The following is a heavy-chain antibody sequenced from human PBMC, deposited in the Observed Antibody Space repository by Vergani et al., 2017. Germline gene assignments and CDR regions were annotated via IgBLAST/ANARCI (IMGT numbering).Heavy chain of an antibody. D-gene: IGHD4-17*01. CDR3: ARRNYGDYGRRAFDY. Sequence: EVQLLESGGGLVQPGGSLRLSCAASGFTFSSYAMSWVRQAPGKGLEWVSAISGSGGSTYYADSVKGRFTISRDNAKNSLYLQMNSLRAEDTAVYYCARRNYGDYGRRAFDYWGQGTLVTVSS. CDR1: GFTFSSYA. J-gene: IGHJ4*02. CDR2: ISGSGGST. V-gene: IGHV3-23*01.